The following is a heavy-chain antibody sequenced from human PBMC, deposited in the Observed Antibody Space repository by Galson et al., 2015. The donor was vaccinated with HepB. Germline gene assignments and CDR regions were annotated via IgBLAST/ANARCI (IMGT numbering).Heavy chain of an antibody. D-gene: IGHD5-18*01. Sequence: SLRLSCAASGFTFNSYSMNWVRQAPGKGLEWVSSISSSSSYIYYADSVKGRFTISRDNAKNSLYLQMNSLRAEDTAVYFCARDVGYGYSRYAFEIWGQGTVVTVSS. CDR3: ARDVGYGYSRYAFEI. V-gene: IGHV3-21*01. CDR1: GFTFNSYS. J-gene: IGHJ3*02. CDR2: ISSSSSYI.